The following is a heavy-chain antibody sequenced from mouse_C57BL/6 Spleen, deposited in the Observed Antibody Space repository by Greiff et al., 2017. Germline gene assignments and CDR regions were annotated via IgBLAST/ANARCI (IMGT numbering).Heavy chain of an antibody. D-gene: IGHD1-1*01. V-gene: IGHV1-22*01. J-gene: IGHJ2*01. CDR3: AGGTTVFFDY. CDR2: INPNNGGT. CDR1: GYTFTDYN. Sequence: VQLKQSGPELVKPGASVKMSCKASGYTFTDYNMHWVKQSHGKSLEWIGYINPNNGGTSYNQKFKGKATLTVNKSSSTAYMELRSLTSEDSAVYYCAGGTTVFFDYWGQGTTLTVSS.